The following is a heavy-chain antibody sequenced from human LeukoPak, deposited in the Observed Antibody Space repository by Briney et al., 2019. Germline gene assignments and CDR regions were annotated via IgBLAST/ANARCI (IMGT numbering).Heavy chain of an antibody. CDR1: GFTFSSYW. CDR3: ARRIQGVAPYYFDY. D-gene: IGHD2-15*01. Sequence: HPGGSLRLSCTASGFTFSSYWMHCVRQAPGKGLVWVSRINSDGGSTSYADSVKGRFTISRDNAKNTLYLQMNSLRAEDTAVYYCARRIQGVAPYYFDYWGQGTLVTASS. V-gene: IGHV3-74*01. CDR2: INSDGGST. J-gene: IGHJ4*02.